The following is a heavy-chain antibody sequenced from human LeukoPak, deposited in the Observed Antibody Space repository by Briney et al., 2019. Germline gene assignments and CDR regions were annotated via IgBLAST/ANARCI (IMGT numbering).Heavy chain of an antibody. J-gene: IGHJ4*02. Sequence: GGSLRLSCAVSGFTFSSYWMTWVRQAPGKGLEWVAVISYDGSNKYYADSVKGRFTISRDNSKNTLYLQMNSLRAEDTAVYYCARTPEGYTYLPFDYWGQGTLVTVSS. CDR3: ARTPEGYTYLPFDY. CDR2: ISYDGSNK. CDR1: GFTFSSYW. V-gene: IGHV3-30*03. D-gene: IGHD3-16*02.